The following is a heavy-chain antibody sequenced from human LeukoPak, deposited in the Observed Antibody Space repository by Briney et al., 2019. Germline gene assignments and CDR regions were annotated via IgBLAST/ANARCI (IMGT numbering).Heavy chain of an antibody. Sequence: PGGSLRLSCAASGFTFSSYAMSWVRQAPGKGLEWVSAISGSGGSTYYADSVKGRFTISRDNSKNTLYLQMNSLRAEDTAVYYCARYDFWSGYYQYYFDYWGQGTLVTVSS. D-gene: IGHD3-3*01. CDR1: GFTFSSYA. J-gene: IGHJ4*02. CDR2: ISGSGGST. CDR3: ARYDFWSGYYQYYFDY. V-gene: IGHV3-23*01.